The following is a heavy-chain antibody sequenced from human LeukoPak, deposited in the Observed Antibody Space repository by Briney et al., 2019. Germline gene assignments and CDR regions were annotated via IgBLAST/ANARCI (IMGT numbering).Heavy chain of an antibody. V-gene: IGHV3-21*04. CDR3: ARAPSVSGKDAFDI. CDR2: ISSSSSYI. D-gene: IGHD2-15*01. J-gene: IGHJ3*02. CDR1: GFTFSSYS. Sequence: GGSLRLSCAASGFTFSSYSMNWVRQAPGKGLKWVSSISSSSSYIYYADSVKGRFTISGDNSKNTLYLQMNSLRAEDTAVYYCARAPSVSGKDAFDIWGQGTMVTVSS.